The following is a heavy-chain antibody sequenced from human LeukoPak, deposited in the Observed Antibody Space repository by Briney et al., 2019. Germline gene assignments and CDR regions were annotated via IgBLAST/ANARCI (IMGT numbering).Heavy chain of an antibody. Sequence: PGGSLRLSCAASGFTFRNHGMYWVRQAPGKGLEWVSIIYRVGSTYYADSVKGRFTISRDNSKNTLFLQMNSLRAEDTAVYYCARIYSGYDSHFDYWGQGTLVTVSS. CDR2: IYRVGST. CDR3: ARIYSGYDSHFDY. J-gene: IGHJ4*02. V-gene: IGHV3-53*01. CDR1: GFTFRNHG. D-gene: IGHD5-12*01.